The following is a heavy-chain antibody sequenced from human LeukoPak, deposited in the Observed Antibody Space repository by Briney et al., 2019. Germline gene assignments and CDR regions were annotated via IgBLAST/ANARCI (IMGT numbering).Heavy chain of an antibody. CDR1: GYTFTSYD. CDR3: ARGVYYDSSGYYPLVDY. Sequence: GASVKVSCKASGYTFTSYDINWVRQATGQGLEWMGWMNPNSGNTGYAQKFQGRVTMTRNTSISTAYMELSSRRSEDTAVYYCARGVYYDSSGYYPLVDYWGQGTLVTVSS. CDR2: MNPNSGNT. D-gene: IGHD3-22*01. J-gene: IGHJ4*02. V-gene: IGHV1-8*01.